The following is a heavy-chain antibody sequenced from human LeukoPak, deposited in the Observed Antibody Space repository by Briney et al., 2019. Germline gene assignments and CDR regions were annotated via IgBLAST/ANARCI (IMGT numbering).Heavy chain of an antibody. CDR2: ICAYNGNT. J-gene: IGHJ4*02. D-gene: IGHD3-9*01. Sequence: ASVKVSCMASGYTFTSYGISWVRQAPGQGLEWMGRICAYNGNTNYAQKLQGRVTMTTDTSTSTAYMELRSLRSDNTAVYYCARSPSDDILTGYYFYYWGQGTLVTVS. CDR1: GYTFTSYG. CDR3: ARSPSDDILTGYYFYY. V-gene: IGHV1-18*04.